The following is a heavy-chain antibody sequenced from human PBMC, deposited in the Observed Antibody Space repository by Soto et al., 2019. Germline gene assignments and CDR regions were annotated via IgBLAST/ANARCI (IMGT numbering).Heavy chain of an antibody. CDR1: GGSVSSGSYY. Sequence: QVQLQESGPGLVKPSETLSLTCTVSGGSVSSGSYYWNWIRQPPGKGLEWIGYIYYSGSTNYNPSLKSRVTISLDTSKNQFSLKLSSVTAADTAVYYCARDLQGYGYFDYWGQGTLVTVSS. CDR2: IYYSGST. D-gene: IGHD5-18*01. CDR3: ARDLQGYGYFDY. J-gene: IGHJ4*02. V-gene: IGHV4-61*01.